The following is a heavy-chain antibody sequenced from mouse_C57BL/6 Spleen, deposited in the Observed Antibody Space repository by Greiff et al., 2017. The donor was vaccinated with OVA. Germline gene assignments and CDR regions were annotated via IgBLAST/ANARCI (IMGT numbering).Heavy chain of an antibody. CDR3: TLSHYGSSYGFAY. Sequence: DVKLQESGAELVRPGASVKLSCTASGFNIKDYYMHWVKQRPEQGLEWIGRIDPEDGDTEYAPKFQGKATMTADTSSNTAYLQLSSLTSEDTAVYYCTLSHYGSSYGFAYWGQGTLVTVSA. D-gene: IGHD1-1*01. CDR2: IDPEDGDT. CDR1: GFNIKDYY. J-gene: IGHJ3*01. V-gene: IGHV14-1*01.